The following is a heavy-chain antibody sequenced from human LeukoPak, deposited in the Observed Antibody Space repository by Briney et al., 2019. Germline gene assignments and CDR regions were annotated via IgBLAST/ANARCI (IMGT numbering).Heavy chain of an antibody. Sequence: SQTLSLTCTVSGGSISSGDYYWSWIRQPPGKGLEWIGYIYYSGSTYYNPSLKSRVTISVDTSKNQFSLKLSSVTAADTAVYYCARGGPRGYCSGGNCYVDNWGQGTLVTVSS. D-gene: IGHD2-15*01. J-gene: IGHJ4*02. V-gene: IGHV4-30-4*01. CDR3: ARGGPRGYCSGGNCYVDN. CDR1: GGSISSGDYY. CDR2: IYYSGST.